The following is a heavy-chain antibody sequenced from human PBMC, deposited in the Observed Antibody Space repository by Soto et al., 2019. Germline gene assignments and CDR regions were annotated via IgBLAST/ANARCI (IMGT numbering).Heavy chain of an antibody. CDR2: IYYSGST. CDR1: GVSISSGGYY. Sequence: LSLTCTVSGVSISSGGYYLSWIRQHPGKGLEWIGYIYYSGSTYYNPSLKSRVTISVDTSKNQFSLKLSSVTAADTAVYYCATKKIYGVAFDYWGQGTLVTVSS. D-gene: IGHD4-17*01. CDR3: ATKKIYGVAFDY. V-gene: IGHV4-31*03. J-gene: IGHJ4*02.